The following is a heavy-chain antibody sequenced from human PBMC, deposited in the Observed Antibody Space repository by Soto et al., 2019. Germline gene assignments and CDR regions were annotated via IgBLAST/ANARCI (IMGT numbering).Heavy chain of an antibody. CDR3: ARQGRAVSSYDFDC. Sequence: EVQLVESGGGLVQPGGSLRLSCAASGFTFSSYAMHWVRQAPGKGLEYVSAISSNGGSTYYANSVKGRFTIARDNSKNTLYLQMGSLRAEDMALYNCARQGRAVSSYDFDCWGQGTLVTLSS. CDR2: ISSNGGST. CDR1: GFTFSSYA. J-gene: IGHJ4*02. V-gene: IGHV3-64*01. D-gene: IGHD3-10*01.